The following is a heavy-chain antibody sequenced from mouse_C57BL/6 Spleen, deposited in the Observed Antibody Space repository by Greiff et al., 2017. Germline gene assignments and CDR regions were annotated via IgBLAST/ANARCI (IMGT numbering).Heavy chain of an antibody. D-gene: IGHD1-1*01. CDR2: INPNNGGT. CDR3: ARRSDYYGSSPHWYCDV. CDR1: GYTFTDYY. V-gene: IGHV1-26*01. Sequence: EVQLQQSGPELVKPGASVKISCKASGYTFTDYYMNWVKQSHGKSLEWIGDINPNNGGTSYNQKFKGKATLTVDKSSSTAYMELRSLTSEDSAVYYCARRSDYYGSSPHWYCDVWGTGTTVTVSS. J-gene: IGHJ1*03.